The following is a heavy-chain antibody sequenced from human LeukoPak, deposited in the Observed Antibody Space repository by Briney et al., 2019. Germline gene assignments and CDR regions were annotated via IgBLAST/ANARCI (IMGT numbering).Heavy chain of an antibody. CDR3: ARDRSSSDAFDI. D-gene: IGHD6-6*01. CDR1: GFTFSSYA. J-gene: IGHJ3*02. Sequence: GGSLRLSCAASGFTFSSYAMHWVRQAPGKGLEWVAVISYDGSSKYYADSVKGRFTISRDDSKNTLYLQMNSLRAEDTAVYYCARDRSSSDAFDIWGQGTMVTVSS. V-gene: IGHV3-30-3*01. CDR2: ISYDGSSK.